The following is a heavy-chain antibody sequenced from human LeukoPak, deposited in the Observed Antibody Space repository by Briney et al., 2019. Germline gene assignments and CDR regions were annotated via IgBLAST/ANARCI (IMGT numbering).Heavy chain of an antibody. CDR1: GDSASSNSAA. CDR3: ARGGNLLGSSWSFDY. CDR2: TYYRSKWYN. V-gene: IGHV6-1*01. J-gene: IGHJ4*02. Sequence: SQTLSLTCAISGDSASSNSAAWNWIRQSPSRGLEWLGRTYYRSKWYNDYAVSVKCRITINPATPKYQFALQVNSVTPEDTAVYYCARGGNLLGSSWSFDYWGQGTLVTVSS. D-gene: IGHD6-13*01.